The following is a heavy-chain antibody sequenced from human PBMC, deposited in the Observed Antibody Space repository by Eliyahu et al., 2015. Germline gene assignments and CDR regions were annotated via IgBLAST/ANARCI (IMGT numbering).Heavy chain of an antibody. CDR2: IYWNDDK. D-gene: IGHD3-10*01. CDR3: AHRKDDSYYYRIGAFDL. CDR1: GFSLTTAXVG. V-gene: IGHV2-5*01. Sequence: QITLKESGPTLVKPTQTLTLXCPFSGFSLTTAXVGVGWXXQXPGKALEWLAHIYWNDDKRYSPXLNSRLTITKDTSRNQVVLTLTNTDPVDTATYYCAHRKDDSYYYRIGAFDLWGQGTMVTVSS. J-gene: IGHJ3*01.